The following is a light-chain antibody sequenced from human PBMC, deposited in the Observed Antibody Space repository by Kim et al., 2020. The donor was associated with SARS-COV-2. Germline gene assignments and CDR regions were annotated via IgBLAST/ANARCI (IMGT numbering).Light chain of an antibody. Sequence: ASVGDRVTITCRASQSISDWLAWYQHKPGKAPNLLIYKASNLQTGVPSRISGSGSGTEFTLTISSLQSDDLATYYCQQYNSYPWKFGQGTKVDIK. V-gene: IGKV1-5*03. CDR3: QQYNSYPWK. CDR1: QSISDW. J-gene: IGKJ1*01. CDR2: KAS.